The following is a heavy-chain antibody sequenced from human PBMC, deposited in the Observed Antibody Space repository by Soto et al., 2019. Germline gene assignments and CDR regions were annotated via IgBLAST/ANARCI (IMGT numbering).Heavy chain of an antibody. CDR3: TLNYGPYYYYMDV. V-gene: IGHV4-34*01. Sequence: SETLSVTCAVYGGSFSGYYWSWIRQPPGKGLEWIGEINHSGSTNYNPSLKSRVTISVDTSKNQFSLKLSSVTAADTAVYYCTLNYGPYYYYMDVWGKGTTVT. D-gene: IGHD4-17*01. CDR1: GGSFSGYY. J-gene: IGHJ6*03. CDR2: INHSGST.